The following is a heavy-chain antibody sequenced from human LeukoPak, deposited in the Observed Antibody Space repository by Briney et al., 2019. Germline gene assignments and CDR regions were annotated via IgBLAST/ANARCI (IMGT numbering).Heavy chain of an antibody. CDR2: INQDGTEK. J-gene: IGHJ6*02. CDR1: GFTFSRYW. V-gene: IGHV3-7*05. Sequence: GGSLRLSCAASGFTFSRYWMTWVRQAPGKGLEWVATINQDGTEKYYVDPVKGRFTTSRDNAKNSLYLQMNSLRAEDTAVYYCAREAPAGYYYYGMDVWGLGTTVTVSS. CDR3: AREAPAGYYYYGMDV.